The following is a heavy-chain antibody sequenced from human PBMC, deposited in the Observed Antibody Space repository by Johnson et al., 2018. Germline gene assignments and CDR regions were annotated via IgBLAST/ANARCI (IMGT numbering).Heavy chain of an antibody. CDR3: ARDVVVTAFDI. D-gene: IGHD2-21*01. J-gene: IGHJ3*02. CDR1: GFTFSSYW. Sequence: VQLQESGGGLVQPGGSLRLSCAASGFTFSSYWMHWVRQAPGKGLVWVSRINSDGSSTSYADSVKGRFTISRDNAKNTLYLQMNRLRAEDTAVYYCARDVVVTAFDIWGQGTMVTVSS. CDR2: INSDGSST. V-gene: IGHV3-74*01.